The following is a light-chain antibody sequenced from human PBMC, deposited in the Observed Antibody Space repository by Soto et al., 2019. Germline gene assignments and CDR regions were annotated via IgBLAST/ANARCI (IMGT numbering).Light chain of an antibody. J-gene: IGLJ2*01. CDR3: SSYAGSYTVV. Sequence: QSALTRPPSASGSPGQSVTISCTGTSSDVGGYNYVSWYQQHPGKAPKLMIYEVNKRPSGVPDRFSGSKSGNTASLTVSGLQTEDEADYYCSSYAGSYTVVFGGGTKLTVL. CDR2: EVN. CDR1: SSDVGGYNY. V-gene: IGLV2-8*01.